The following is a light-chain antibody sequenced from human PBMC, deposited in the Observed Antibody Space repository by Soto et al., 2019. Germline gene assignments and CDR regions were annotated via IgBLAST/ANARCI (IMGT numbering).Light chain of an antibody. CDR3: CAYAGGGV. V-gene: IGLV2-23*01. J-gene: IGLJ3*02. Sequence: QSVLTQPASVSGSPGQAITISCTGTSSDVGSYSLVSWYQQHPGKAPKLMIYEGSKRPSGVSNRFSGSKSGNTSSLTISGPQAEDEADYYCCAYAGGGVFCGGTKLTVL. CDR1: SSDVGSYSL. CDR2: EGS.